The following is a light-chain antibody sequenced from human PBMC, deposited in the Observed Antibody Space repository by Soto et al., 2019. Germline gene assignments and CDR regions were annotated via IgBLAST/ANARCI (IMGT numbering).Light chain of an antibody. Sequence: DIRMTQSPSSLSASVGDTVTITCRASQSISSHLNWYQQKPGKAPNLLMYTASNLQSGVPSRFRGSGSGTDFTLTISSLQPEDFATYYCQQRYSTPISFGQGTRLEIK. CDR1: QSISSH. J-gene: IGKJ5*01. CDR2: TAS. V-gene: IGKV1-39*01. CDR3: QQRYSTPIS.